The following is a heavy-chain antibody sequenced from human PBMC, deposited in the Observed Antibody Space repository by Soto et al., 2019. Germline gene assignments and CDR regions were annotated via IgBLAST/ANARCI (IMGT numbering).Heavy chain of an antibody. CDR1: GFIVSVTY. CDR3: AREPRYCRGGSCSITGDAYDI. CDR2: ISNRGDT. Sequence: VSLRLSSTSSGFIVSVTYVNCVRQAPGMGLEWFSVISNRGDTHYADSVRARFSLSIDISDNSLHLQMNNLRVEDTAVYYCAREPRYCRGGSCSITGDAYDIWGQATMVTVSS. J-gene: IGHJ3*02. V-gene: IGHV3-66*01. D-gene: IGHD2-15*01.